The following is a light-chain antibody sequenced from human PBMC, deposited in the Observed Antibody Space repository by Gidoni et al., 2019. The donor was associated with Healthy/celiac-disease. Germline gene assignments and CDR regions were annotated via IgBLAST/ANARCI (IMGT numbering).Light chain of an antibody. J-gene: IGKJ1*01. CDR3: QQYNSWPRT. Sequence: EIVMTQSPATLSVSPGERATLTCRASQSVSTNLAWYQQKPGQAPRLLIYGASTRATGIPARFSGSGSGTEFTLTISSLQAEDFAVYYCQQYNSWPRTFXQXTKVETK. CDR2: GAS. V-gene: IGKV3-15*01. CDR1: QSVSTN.